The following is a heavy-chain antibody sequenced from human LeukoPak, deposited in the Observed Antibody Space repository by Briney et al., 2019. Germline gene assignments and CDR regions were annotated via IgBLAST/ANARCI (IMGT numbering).Heavy chain of an antibody. CDR3: ASYSLVVPAAHRDYYYYMDV. CDR1: GFTLTSSA. D-gene: IGHD2-2*01. CDR2: IVVGSGNT. J-gene: IGHJ6*03. Sequence: SVKVSCKASGFTLTSSAVQWVRQARGQRLEWIGWIVVGSGNTNYAQKFQERVTITRDMSTSTAYMELSSLRSEDTAVYYCASYSLVVPAAHRDYYYYMDVWGKGTTVTVSS. V-gene: IGHV1-58*01.